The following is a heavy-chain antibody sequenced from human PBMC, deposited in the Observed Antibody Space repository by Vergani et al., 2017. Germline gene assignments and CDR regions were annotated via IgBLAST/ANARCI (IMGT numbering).Heavy chain of an antibody. V-gene: IGHV3-48*01. Sequence: EVQLVESGGGLVQPGGSLRLSCAASGFTFSSYSMNWVRQAPGKGLEWVSYISSSSSTIYYADSVKGRFTISRDNAKNSLYLQMNSLRAEDTAVYYCARDRSRSYGGYYYYYGMDVWGQGP. D-gene: IGHD6-13*01. J-gene: IGHJ6*02. CDR1: GFTFSSYS. CDR2: ISSSSSTI. CDR3: ARDRSRSYGGYYYYYGMDV.